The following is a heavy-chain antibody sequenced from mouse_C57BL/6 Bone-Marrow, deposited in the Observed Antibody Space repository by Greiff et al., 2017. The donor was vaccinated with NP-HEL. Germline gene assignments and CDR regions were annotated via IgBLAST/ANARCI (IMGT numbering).Heavy chain of an antibody. CDR3: ARCEDYYGSSFFDY. Sequence: EVKLEESGPELVKPGASVKISCKASGYSFTGYYMHWVKQSHGNILDWIGYIYPYNGVSSYNQKFKGKATLTVDKSSSTAYMELRSLTSEDSAVYYCARCEDYYGSSFFDYWGQGTTLTVSS. V-gene: IGHV1-31*01. D-gene: IGHD1-1*01. CDR1: GYSFTGYY. J-gene: IGHJ2*01. CDR2: IYPYNGVS.